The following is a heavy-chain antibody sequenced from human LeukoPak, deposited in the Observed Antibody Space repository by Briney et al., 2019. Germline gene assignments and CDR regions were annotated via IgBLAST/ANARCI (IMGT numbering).Heavy chain of an antibody. J-gene: IGHJ4*02. CDR2: IYYSGST. D-gene: IGHD6-19*01. Sequence: SETLSLTCTVSGGSISSYYWSWIRQPPGKGLEWIGYIYYSGSTNYNPSLKSRVTISVDTSKNQFSLKLSSVTAADTAVYYCARTQGRTVAGPFDYWGQGTLVTVSS. CDR3: ARTQGRTVAGPFDY. V-gene: IGHV4-59*12. CDR1: GGSISSYY.